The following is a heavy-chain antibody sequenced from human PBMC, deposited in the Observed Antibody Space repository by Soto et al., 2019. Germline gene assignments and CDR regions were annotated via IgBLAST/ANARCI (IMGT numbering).Heavy chain of an antibody. Sequence: EEQLVESGGGLVQPGGSLRLSCAASGFTFSDYYMSWVRQAPGKGLEWVANINQDGSAKSYVDSVRGRFTISRDNGKNSLSLQMESLRADDTAVYYCARWNGGFDPWGQGTQVTVSS. D-gene: IGHD1-1*01. CDR1: GFTFSDYY. CDR3: ARWNGGFDP. J-gene: IGHJ5*02. CDR2: INQDGSAK. V-gene: IGHV3-7*05.